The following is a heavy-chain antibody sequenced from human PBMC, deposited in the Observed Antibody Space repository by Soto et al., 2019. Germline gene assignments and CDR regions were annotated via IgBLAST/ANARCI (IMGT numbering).Heavy chain of an antibody. Sequence: QVQLQESGPGLVKPSQTLSLTCTVSGGSISSGGYYWSWIRQHPGKGLEWIGYIYYSGSTYYNPSLKSRVTISVDTSKYQFSLKLSSVTAADTAVYYCARSSTRANYFDYWGQGTLVTVSS. J-gene: IGHJ4*02. V-gene: IGHV4-31*03. CDR1: GGSISSGGYY. CDR3: ARSSTRANYFDY. CDR2: IYYSGST. D-gene: IGHD2-2*01.